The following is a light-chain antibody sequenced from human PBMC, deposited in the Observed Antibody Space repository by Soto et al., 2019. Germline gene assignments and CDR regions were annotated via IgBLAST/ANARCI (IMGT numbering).Light chain of an antibody. J-gene: IGLJ1*01. Sequence: QTVVTQEPSLTVSPGGTVTLTCGSSTGAVTSGHYPYWFQQKPGQSPRTLIYDTSNKHSWTPARFSGSLLGGKAALTLSGAQPEDLAEYYCLLSYSGARSGVFGTGTKVTVL. CDR1: TGAVTSGHY. CDR2: DTS. V-gene: IGLV7-46*01. CDR3: LLSYSGARSGV.